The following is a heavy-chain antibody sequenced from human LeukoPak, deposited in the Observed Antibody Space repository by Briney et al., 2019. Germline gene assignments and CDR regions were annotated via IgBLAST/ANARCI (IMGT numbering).Heavy chain of an antibody. CDR2: INPNSGGT. J-gene: IGHJ4*02. Sequence: ASVKVSCKASGYTFTGYYMHWVRQAPGQGLEWMGRINPNSGGTNYAQKFQGRVTMTRDTSISTAYMELSRLRSDDTAVYYCARQLGSNFPFDSSGYYDYWGQGTLVTVSS. CDR3: ARQLGSNFPFDSSGYYDY. D-gene: IGHD3-22*01. V-gene: IGHV1-2*06. CDR1: GYTFTGYY.